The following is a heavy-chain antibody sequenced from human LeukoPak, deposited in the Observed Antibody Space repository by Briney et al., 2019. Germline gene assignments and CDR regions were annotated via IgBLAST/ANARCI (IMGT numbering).Heavy chain of an antibody. CDR1: GGSINSGGYY. CDR2: ISYSGNT. D-gene: IGHD4-17*01. Sequence: SETLSLTCTVSGGSINSGGYYWSWIRQPPGEGLEWIGSISYSGNTYYNPSLMSRVTISVDTSKNQFSLKLSSVTAADTAVYYCTRRGDYGRDPWGQGTLVTVSS. J-gene: IGHJ5*02. V-gene: IGHV4-39*01. CDR3: TRRGDYGRDP.